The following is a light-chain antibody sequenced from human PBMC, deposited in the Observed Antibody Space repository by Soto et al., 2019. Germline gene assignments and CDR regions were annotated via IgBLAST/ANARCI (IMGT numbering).Light chain of an antibody. V-gene: IGLV2-23*01. CDR3: CSYAGSSTPYV. CDR2: EGS. J-gene: IGLJ1*01. Sequence: QSVLTQPASVSGSPGQWITISCTGTSSDVGSYNLVSWYQQHPGKAPKLMIYEGSKRPSGVSNRFSGSKSGNTASLTISGLQAEDEADYYCCSYAGSSTPYVFGTGTKVTVL. CDR1: SSDVGSYNL.